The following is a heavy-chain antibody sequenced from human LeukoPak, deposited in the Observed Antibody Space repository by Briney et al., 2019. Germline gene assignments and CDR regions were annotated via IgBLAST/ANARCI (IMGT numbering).Heavy chain of an antibody. V-gene: IGHV1-69*04. J-gene: IGHJ6*02. D-gene: IGHD2-15*01. CDR3: ARWKVAATDYYYYGMDV. Sequence: SVKVSCKTSGGTFSSYAISWVRQAPGHGLEWMGRIIPIFGIANYAQKFQGRVTITADKSTSTAYMELSSLRSEDTAVYYCARWKVAATDYYYYGMDVWGQGTTVTVSS. CDR1: GGTFSSYA. CDR2: IIPIFGIA.